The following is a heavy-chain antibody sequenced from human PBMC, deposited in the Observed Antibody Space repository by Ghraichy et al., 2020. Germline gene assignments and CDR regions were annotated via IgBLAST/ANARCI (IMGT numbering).Heavy chain of an antibody. Sequence: GGSLRLSCAASGFTFSSYGMHWVRQAPGKGLEWVAVISYDGSNKYYADSVKGRFTISRDNSKNTLYLQMNSLRAEDTAVYYCAKDRRDGYNLPDYWGQGTLVTVSS. CDR2: ISYDGSNK. CDR3: AKDRRDGYNLPDY. V-gene: IGHV3-30*18. CDR1: GFTFSSYG. D-gene: IGHD5-24*01. J-gene: IGHJ4*02.